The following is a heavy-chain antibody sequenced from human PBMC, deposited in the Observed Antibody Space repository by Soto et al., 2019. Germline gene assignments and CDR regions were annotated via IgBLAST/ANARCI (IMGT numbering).Heavy chain of an antibody. J-gene: IGHJ6*02. CDR3: ARSLDGYSYGIYYYYGMDV. Sequence: GASVKVSCKASGYTFTSYGISWVRQAPGQGXEWMGWISAYNGNTNYAQKLQGRVTMTTDTSTSTAYMELRSLRSDDTAVYYCARSLDGYSYGIYYYYGMDVWGQGTTVTVSS. D-gene: IGHD5-18*01. V-gene: IGHV1-18*04. CDR2: ISAYNGNT. CDR1: GYTFTSYG.